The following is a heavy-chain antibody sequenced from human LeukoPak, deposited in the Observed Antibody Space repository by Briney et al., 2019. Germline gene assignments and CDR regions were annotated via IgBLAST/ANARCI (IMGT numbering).Heavy chain of an antibody. CDR3: AKEQRIRHCSEGVCMEVYYFDY. CDR1: GFNFNMFA. J-gene: IGHJ4*02. D-gene: IGHD2-8*01. CDR2: LSRGGATT. Sequence: GGSLRLSCTGSGFNFNMFAMDWVRQAPGQGLEWVSGLSRGGATTNYADSVKGRFTISRDKSKNMVILQMNSLRPEDTAVYYRAKEQRIRHCSEGVCMEVYYFDYWGQGTLVTVSS. V-gene: IGHV3-23*01.